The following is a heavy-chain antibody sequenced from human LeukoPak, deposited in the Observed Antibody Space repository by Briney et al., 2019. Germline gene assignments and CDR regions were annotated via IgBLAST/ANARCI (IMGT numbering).Heavy chain of an antibody. Sequence: GGSLRLSCAASGFTFSSYAMSWVRQAPGKGLEWVSAISGSGGSTYYADSVKGRFTISRDNSKNTLHLQMNSLRAEDTAVYYCAKPYYDFWSGYYDSGHFDYWGQGTLVTVSS. J-gene: IGHJ4*02. D-gene: IGHD3-3*01. CDR3: AKPYYDFWSGYYDSGHFDY. V-gene: IGHV3-23*01. CDR1: GFTFSSYA. CDR2: ISGSGGST.